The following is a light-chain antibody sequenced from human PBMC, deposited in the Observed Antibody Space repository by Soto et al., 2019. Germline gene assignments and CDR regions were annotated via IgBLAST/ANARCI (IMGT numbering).Light chain of an antibody. J-gene: IGKJ2*01. Sequence: DIQMTQSPSSLSASVRDRVTITCRASQNINNYVNWYQQKPGEAPKLLIYAASRLQSGVPTRFSGSGSRTDFTLTISSLQPEDFGAYYCQQGFSTPYAFGQGTKLEI. CDR1: QNINNY. CDR2: AAS. V-gene: IGKV1-39*01. CDR3: QQGFSTPYA.